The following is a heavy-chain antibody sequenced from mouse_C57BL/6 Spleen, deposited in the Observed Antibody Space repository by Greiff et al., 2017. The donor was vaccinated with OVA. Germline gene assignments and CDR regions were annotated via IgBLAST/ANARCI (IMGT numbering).Heavy chain of an antibody. V-gene: IGHV5-17*01. CDR3: ARRTGKGDYYAMDY. CDR1: GFTFSDYG. D-gene: IGHD4-1*01. CDR2: ISSGSSTI. J-gene: IGHJ4*01. Sequence: EVQGVESGGGLVKPGGSLKLSCAASGFTFSDYGMHWVRQAPEKGLEWVAYISSGSSTIYYADTVKGRCTISRDNAKNTLFLQMTSLRSEDTAMYYCARRTGKGDYYAMDYWGQGTSVTVSS.